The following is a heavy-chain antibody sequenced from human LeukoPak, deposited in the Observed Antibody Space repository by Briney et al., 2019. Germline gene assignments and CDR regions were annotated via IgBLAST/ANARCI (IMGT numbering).Heavy chain of an antibody. CDR2: IYYSGST. V-gene: IGHV4-31*03. Sequence: SQTLSLTCTVSGGSISSGGYYWSWIRQHPGKGLEWIGYIYYSGSTYYNPSLKSRVTISVDTSKNQFSLKLSSVTAADTAVYYCAREDDDYTNWFDPWGRGTLVTVSS. CDR1: GGSISSGGYY. CDR3: AREDDDYTNWFDP. J-gene: IGHJ5*02. D-gene: IGHD4-17*01.